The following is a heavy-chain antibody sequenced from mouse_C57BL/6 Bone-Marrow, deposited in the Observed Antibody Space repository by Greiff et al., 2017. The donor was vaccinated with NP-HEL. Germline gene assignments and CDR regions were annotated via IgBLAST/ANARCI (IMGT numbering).Heavy chain of an antibody. CDR3: TRGELPYYAMDY. D-gene: IGHD2-1*01. V-gene: IGHV5-9-1*02. CDR2: ISSGGDYF. J-gene: IGHJ4*01. CDR1: GFTFSSYA. Sequence: EVKLMESGEGLVKPGGSLKLSCAASGFTFSSYAMSWVRQTPEKRLEWVAYISSGGDYFYYADTVQGRFTISRDNARNTLYLQMSSLKSEDTAMYYCTRGELPYYAMDYWGQGTSVTVSS.